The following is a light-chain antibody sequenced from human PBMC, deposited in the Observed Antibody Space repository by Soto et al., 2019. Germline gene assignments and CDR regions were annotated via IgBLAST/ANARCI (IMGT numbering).Light chain of an antibody. V-gene: IGKV3-15*01. J-gene: IGKJ5*01. CDR3: QQYNNWPLT. Sequence: EIVLTQSPATLSLCPAQRANLPPGPSQSINRHLAWYRQKPGQAPRLLIYGASSRATGIPVRFSGSGSGTEFTLTISSLQSEDFAVYYCQQYNNWPLTFGQGTRLEIK. CDR1: QSINRH. CDR2: GAS.